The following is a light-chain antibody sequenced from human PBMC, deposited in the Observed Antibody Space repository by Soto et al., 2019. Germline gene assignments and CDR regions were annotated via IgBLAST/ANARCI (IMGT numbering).Light chain of an antibody. Sequence: EIVLTQSPATLSLSPGERATLSCRASLSVGSYLAWYQQRPGQTPRLLIYDASNRAPGIPARFSGSGSGTDFTLTISSLEPEDFAVYYCQQRSSWPLTFGGGTKVEIK. J-gene: IGKJ4*01. CDR1: LSVGSY. CDR2: DAS. V-gene: IGKV3-11*01. CDR3: QQRSSWPLT.